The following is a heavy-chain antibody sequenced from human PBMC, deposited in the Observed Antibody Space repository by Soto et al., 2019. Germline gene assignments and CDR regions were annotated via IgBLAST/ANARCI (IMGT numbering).Heavy chain of an antibody. CDR2: VITVLGIT. Sequence: QVQLVQSGAEVKKPGSSVKVSCKASGGTLSSYTISWVRQAPGQGLEWMGRVITVLGITNYAQKFQGRVTITADKSTSTAYMELSSLRSEDTAVYYCARDYCSTTSWHLRPYYCFLDVWGKGTTVTVSS. V-gene: IGHV1-69*08. CDR3: ARDYCSTTSWHLRPYYCFLDV. CDR1: GGTLSSYT. D-gene: IGHD2-2*01. J-gene: IGHJ6*03.